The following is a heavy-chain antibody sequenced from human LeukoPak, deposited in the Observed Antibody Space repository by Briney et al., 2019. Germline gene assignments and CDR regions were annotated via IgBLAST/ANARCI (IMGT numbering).Heavy chain of an antibody. CDR3: ARPRGYSYDFDY. CDR2: IYPGDSDT. V-gene: IGHV5-51*01. Sequence: GESLKISCKGSGYSFTTYWIAWVRPMPGKGLEWMGIIYPGDSDTRYSPSFQGQVTISADKSISTAYLQWSSLKASDTALYYCARPRGYSYDFDYWGQGTLVTVSS. CDR1: GYSFTTYW. D-gene: IGHD5-18*01. J-gene: IGHJ4*02.